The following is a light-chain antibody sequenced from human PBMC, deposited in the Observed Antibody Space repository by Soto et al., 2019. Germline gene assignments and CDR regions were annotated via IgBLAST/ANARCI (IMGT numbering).Light chain of an antibody. J-gene: IGLJ2*01. CDR2: EVS. CDR3: SSYTRTTLVV. V-gene: IGLV2-14*01. CDR1: SSDVGGYNY. Sequence: QSALTQPASVSGSPGQSITISCTGSSSDVGGYNYVSWYQQHPGKAPKLMICEVSNRPSGVSNRFSGSKSGNTASLTISGLQAEDEADYYCSSYTRTTLVVFGGGTKLTVL.